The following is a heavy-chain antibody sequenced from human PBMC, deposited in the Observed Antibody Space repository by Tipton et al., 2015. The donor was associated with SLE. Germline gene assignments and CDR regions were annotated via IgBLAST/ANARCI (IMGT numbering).Heavy chain of an antibody. D-gene: IGHD3-22*01. CDR1: GFAFDDYA. J-gene: IGHJ3*02. CDR3: AKDMSYDSSGDDAFDI. Sequence: SLRLSCAASGFAFDDYAMHWVRQAPGKGLEWVSLISWDGGSTYYADSVKGRFTISRDNSKNSLYLQMNSLRAEDTALYYCAKDMSYDSSGDDAFDIWGQGTMVTVSS. V-gene: IGHV3-43D*04. CDR2: ISWDGGST.